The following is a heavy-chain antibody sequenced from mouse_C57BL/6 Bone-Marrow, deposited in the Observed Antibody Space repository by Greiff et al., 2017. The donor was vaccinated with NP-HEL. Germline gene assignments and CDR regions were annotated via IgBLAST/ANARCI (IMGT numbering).Heavy chain of an antibody. Sequence: EVQLQQSGPELVKPGASVKISCKASGYTFTDYYMNWVKQSHGKSLEWIGDIIPNNGGTSYNQKFKGKATLTVDQSSSTAYMELRSLTSADSAVYYCVGVYGQRSLSAFDYWGQGTTLTGSS. J-gene: IGHJ2*01. CDR3: VGVYGQRSLSAFDY. CDR1: GYTFTDYY. D-gene: IGHD6-1*01. V-gene: IGHV1-26*01. CDR2: IIPNNGGT.